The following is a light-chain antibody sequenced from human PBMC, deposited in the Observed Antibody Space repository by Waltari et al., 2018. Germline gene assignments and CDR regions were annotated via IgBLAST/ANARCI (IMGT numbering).Light chain of an antibody. CDR1: SSDVGGYNY. J-gene: IGLJ3*02. CDR3: CSFTSRSTCV. Sequence: QSALTQPASVSGSPGQSITISCTGTSSDVGGYNYVSWYQQHPGKVPKLLIFDVSNRPAGVSNRFSGSKSGNTASLTTSGLQAEDESDYYCCSFTSRSTCVFGGGTKLTVL. CDR2: DVS. V-gene: IGLV2-14*01.